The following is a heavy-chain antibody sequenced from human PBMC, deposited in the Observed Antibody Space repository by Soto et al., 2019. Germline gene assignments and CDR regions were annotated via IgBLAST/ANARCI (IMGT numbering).Heavy chain of an antibody. D-gene: IGHD2-15*01. CDR1: GFTFGNNP. Sequence: GGSLRLSCKASGFTFGNNPLAWARQPPGKGLEWVSGISASGGRTYYADSAKGRFTIARDNSNNTLYLQMSSLRAEDTAVYYCAKDLEVLSARFESWGQGALVTVSS. CDR2: ISASGGRT. J-gene: IGHJ4*02. V-gene: IGHV3-23*01. CDR3: AKDLEVLSARFES.